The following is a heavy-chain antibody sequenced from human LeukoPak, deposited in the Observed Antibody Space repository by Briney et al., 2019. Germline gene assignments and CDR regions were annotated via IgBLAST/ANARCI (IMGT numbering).Heavy chain of an antibody. D-gene: IGHD2-2*01. Sequence: ASVKVSCKASGYTLTSYYMHWVRQAPGQGLEWMGIINPSGGSTSYAQKFQGRVTMTRDTSTSTVYMELSSLRSEDTAVYYCATLVEALSFDYWGQGTLVTVSS. J-gene: IGHJ4*02. CDR3: ATLVEALSFDY. CDR2: INPSGGST. V-gene: IGHV1-46*01. CDR1: GYTLTSYY.